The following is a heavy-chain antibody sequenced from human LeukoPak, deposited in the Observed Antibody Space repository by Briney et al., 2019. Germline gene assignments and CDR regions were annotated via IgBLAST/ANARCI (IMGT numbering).Heavy chain of an antibody. V-gene: IGHV3-7*01. CDR2: IKPDVSEI. CDR1: GFTFNW. J-gene: IGHJ4*02. D-gene: IGHD4-17*01. CDR3: ASYGDYVGLHY. Sequence: GGSLRLSCAASGFTFNWMSWVRQAPGKGLEWVANIKPDVSEIYYVDSVKGRFTISRDNAKNSLYLQMNSLRAEDTAVYYCASYGDYVGLHYWGQGTLVTVSS.